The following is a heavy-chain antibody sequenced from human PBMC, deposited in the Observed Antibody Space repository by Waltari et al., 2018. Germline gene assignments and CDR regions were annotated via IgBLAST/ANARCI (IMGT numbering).Heavy chain of an antibody. V-gene: IGHV3-30*02. CDR2: IRYDGINK. J-gene: IGHJ4*02. D-gene: IGHD6-19*01. CDR1: GFTFSSYG. Sequence: QVQLVESGGGVVQPGGSLRLSCAASGFTFSSYGMHWVRQAPGKGLEWWAFIRYDGINKYYADSVKGRFTISRDNSKNTLYLQMNSLGAEDTAVYYCANDWYSSGWYYFDYWGQGTLVTVSS. CDR3: ANDWYSSGWYYFDY.